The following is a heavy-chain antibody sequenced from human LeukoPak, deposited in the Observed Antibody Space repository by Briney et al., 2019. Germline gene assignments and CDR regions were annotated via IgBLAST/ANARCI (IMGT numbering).Heavy chain of an antibody. Sequence: GGSLRLSCAASGFTFSSYSMNWVRQAPGKGLEWVSSISSSSSYIYYADSVKGRFTISRDNAKNSLYLQMNSLRAEDTAVYYCAKENGNYYDSSGYPSYWGQGTLVTVSS. CDR3: AKENGNYYDSSGYPSY. V-gene: IGHV3-21*01. CDR2: ISSSSSYI. CDR1: GFTFSSYS. D-gene: IGHD3-22*01. J-gene: IGHJ4*02.